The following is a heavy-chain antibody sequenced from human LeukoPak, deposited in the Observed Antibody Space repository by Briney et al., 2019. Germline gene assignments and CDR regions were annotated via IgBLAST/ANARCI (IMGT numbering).Heavy chain of an antibody. Sequence: GGSLRLSCAASGFTFSSYSMNWVRQAPGKGLEWVSYISSSSSTIYYADSVKGRFTISRDNAKNSLYLQMNSLRDEDTAVYYCARDQVGXGXSNXGTYYYYYMDVWGKGTTVTVSS. V-gene: IGHV3-48*02. CDR2: ISSSSSTI. CDR3: ARDQVGXGXSNXGTYYYYYMDV. J-gene: IGHJ6*03. CDR1: GFTFSSYS. D-gene: IGHD4-11*01.